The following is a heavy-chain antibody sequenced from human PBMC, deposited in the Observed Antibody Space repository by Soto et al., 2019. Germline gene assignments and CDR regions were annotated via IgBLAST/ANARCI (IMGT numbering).Heavy chain of an antibody. CDR3: ATILDPHDAFDI. V-gene: IGHV1-45*02. J-gene: IGHJ3*02. CDR1: GYTFTYRY. CDR2: ITPFNGNT. D-gene: IGHD3-9*01. Sequence: SVKVSCKASGYTFTYRYLHWVRQAPGQALEWMGWITPFNGNTNYAQKFQDRVTITRDRSMSTAYMELSSLRSEDTAMYYCATILDPHDAFDIWGQGTMVIVSS.